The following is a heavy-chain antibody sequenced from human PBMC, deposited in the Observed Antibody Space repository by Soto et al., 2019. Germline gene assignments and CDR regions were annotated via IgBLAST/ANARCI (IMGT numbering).Heavy chain of an antibody. CDR3: ASQTYADAFDI. V-gene: IGHV1-8*01. D-gene: IGHD3-16*01. CDR2: MNPNSGNT. Sequence: ASVNVSCTSSVYTFTIYDINWVRQAPGQGLEWMGWMNPNSGNTGYAQKLQGRATMTRNTSISTAYMELSSLRSEDTAAYYCASQTYADAFDIWGQGTMVTVSS. J-gene: IGHJ3*02. CDR1: VYTFTIYD.